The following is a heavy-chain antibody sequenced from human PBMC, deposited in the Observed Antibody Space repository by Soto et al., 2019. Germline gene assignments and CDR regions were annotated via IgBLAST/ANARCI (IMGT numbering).Heavy chain of an antibody. D-gene: IGHD3-10*01. Sequence: EVNLVETGGALMQPGGSLRLSCATSGFTFSNYGLSWVRQAPGKGPEWISYISSNGGTTFYADSVRGRFTVSRDNTEKSFSLEMNSLRVGDTAVYLCARTPVIRGATDGFDSWGQGTLVTVSS. CDR3: ARTPVIRGATDGFDS. CDR2: ISSNGGTT. J-gene: IGHJ4*02. CDR1: GFTFSNYG. V-gene: IGHV3-48*03.